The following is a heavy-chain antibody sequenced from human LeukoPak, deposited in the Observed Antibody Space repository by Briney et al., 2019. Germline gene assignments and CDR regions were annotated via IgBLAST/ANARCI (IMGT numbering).Heavy chain of an antibody. CDR2: INPNSGGT. J-gene: IGHJ4*02. CDR1: GYVFTGYY. V-gene: IGHV1-2*02. D-gene: IGHD6-6*01. CDR3: AKDRWRDGSSSFDN. Sequence: ASVKVSCKTSGYVFTGYYVHWMRQAPGQGLEWMGWINPNSGGTNYAQKLQGRVTMTTDTSTSTAYMELRSLRSDDTAVYYCAKDRWRDGSSSFDNWGQGTLVTVSS.